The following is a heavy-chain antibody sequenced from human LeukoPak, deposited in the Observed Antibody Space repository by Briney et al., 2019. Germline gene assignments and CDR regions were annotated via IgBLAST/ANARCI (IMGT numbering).Heavy chain of an antibody. V-gene: IGHV4-59*08. Sequence: SETLSLTCTLSGGSISSYYWSWIRQPPGKGLKWIGYIYYSGSTNYNPSLKSRVTISVDTSKNQFSLKLSSVTAADTAVYYCARHRVLVVYYMDVWGKGTTVTVSS. CDR3: ARHRVLVVYYMDV. J-gene: IGHJ6*03. D-gene: IGHD2-15*01. CDR1: GGSISSYY. CDR2: IYYSGST.